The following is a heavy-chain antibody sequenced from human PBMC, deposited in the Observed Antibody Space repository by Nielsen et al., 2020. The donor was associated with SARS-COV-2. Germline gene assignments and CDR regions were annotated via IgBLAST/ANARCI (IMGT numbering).Heavy chain of an antibody. Sequence: SLKISCAASGFTFDDYAMHWVRQAPGKGLEWVSSISWNSGSIGYADSVKGRFTISRDNAKNSLYLQMNSLRAEDTALYYCAKAPGYSSSWYFDYWGQGTLVTVSS. V-gene: IGHV3-9*01. CDR3: AKAPGYSSSWYFDY. CDR2: ISWNSGSI. J-gene: IGHJ4*02. D-gene: IGHD6-13*01. CDR1: GFTFDDYA.